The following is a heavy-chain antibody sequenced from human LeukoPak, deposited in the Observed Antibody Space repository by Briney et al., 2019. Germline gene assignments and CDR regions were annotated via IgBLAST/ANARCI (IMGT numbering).Heavy chain of an antibody. CDR3: ARNLLRYFDWFEPYYYYYGMDV. D-gene: IGHD3-9*01. CDR1: GFTFSSYG. CDR2: IWYDGSNK. J-gene: IGHJ6*02. V-gene: IGHV3-33*01. Sequence: GGSLRLSCAASGFTFSSYGMHWVRQAPGKGLEWVAVIWYDGSNKYYADSVKGRFTISRDNSKNTLYPQMNSLRAEDTAVYYCARNLLRYFDWFEPYYYYYGMDVWGQGTTVTVSS.